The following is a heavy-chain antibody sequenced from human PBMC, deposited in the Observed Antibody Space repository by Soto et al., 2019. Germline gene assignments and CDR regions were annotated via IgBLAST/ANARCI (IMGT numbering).Heavy chain of an antibody. V-gene: IGHV3-23*01. CDR1: GFTFSVYA. Sequence: EVQVLESGGDLVQPGGSLRLSCAASGFTFSVYAMCWVRQAPGKGLEWVSTISGSGDETYYADSGKGRFTISRDNSKNTLYLQMNRLSGEDSAIYFCAKDRGTGDYGVNAFDTWGQGTKVTVSS. CDR3: AKDRGTGDYGVNAFDT. D-gene: IGHD7-27*01. CDR2: ISGSGDET. J-gene: IGHJ3*02.